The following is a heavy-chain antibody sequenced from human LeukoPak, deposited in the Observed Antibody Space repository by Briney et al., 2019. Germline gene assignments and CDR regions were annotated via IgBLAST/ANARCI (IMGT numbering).Heavy chain of an antibody. D-gene: IGHD3-16*01. CDR1: GFTFSSYA. V-gene: IGHV3-30-3*02. CDR2: ISYDESDK. CDR3: AKWGNWFDP. Sequence: GGSLRLSCAASGFTFSSYAMHWVRQAPGKGLEWVAVISYDESDKYYADSVKGRFTVSRDNSKYTVYLQMNSLRAEDTAVYYCAKWGNWFDPWGQGTLVTVSS. J-gene: IGHJ5*02.